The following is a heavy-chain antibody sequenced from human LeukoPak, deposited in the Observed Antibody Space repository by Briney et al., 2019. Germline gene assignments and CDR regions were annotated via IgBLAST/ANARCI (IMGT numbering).Heavy chain of an antibody. CDR3: ARDEVRYFDY. CDR1: GFTFSSYS. V-gene: IGHV3-21*01. J-gene: IGHJ4*02. D-gene: IGHD3-9*01. Sequence: GGSLRLSCAASGFTFSSYSMNWVRQAPGKGLEWVSPISSSSSYIYYADSVKGRFPISRDNAKNSLYLQMNSLRAEDTAVYYCARDEVRYFDYWGQGTLVTVSS. CDR2: ISSSSSYI.